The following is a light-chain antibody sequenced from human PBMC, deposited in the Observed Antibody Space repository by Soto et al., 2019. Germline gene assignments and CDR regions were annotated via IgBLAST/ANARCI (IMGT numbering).Light chain of an antibody. Sequence: QSGLTQPASVSGSPGQSITISCTGTSSDVGGYNYVSWYQQHPGKAPKLLIYEVNNRPSGVSNRFSGSKSGNTASLTISGLQAEDEADYYCNSYTSSSTRVFGGGTKLTVL. J-gene: IGLJ2*01. V-gene: IGLV2-14*01. CDR2: EVN. CDR1: SSDVGGYNY. CDR3: NSYTSSSTRV.